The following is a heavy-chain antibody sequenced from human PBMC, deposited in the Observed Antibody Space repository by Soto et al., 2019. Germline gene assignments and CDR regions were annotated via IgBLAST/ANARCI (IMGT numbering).Heavy chain of an antibody. D-gene: IGHD5-18*01. CDR3: ARDRSDTAMVFVQSWFDP. V-gene: IGHV1-69*13. Sequence: SVKVSCKASGGTFSSYAISWVRQAPGQGLEWMGGIIPIFGTTNYAQKFQGRVTITADESTSTAYMELSSLRSEDTAVYYCARDRSDTAMVFVQSWFDPWGQGTLVTVSS. CDR2: IIPIFGTT. J-gene: IGHJ5*02. CDR1: GGTFSSYA.